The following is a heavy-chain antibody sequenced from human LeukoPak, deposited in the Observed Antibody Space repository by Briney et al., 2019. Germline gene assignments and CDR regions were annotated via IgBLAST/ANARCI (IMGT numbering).Heavy chain of an antibody. J-gene: IGHJ4*02. CDR1: GGSITSRDC. CDR2: ICLDGRI. Sequence: SETLSLTCGVSGGSITSRDCWSWVRQPPGEGLEWIGEICLDGRIHYTPSLKSRISISIDRSKDQFSLNLISVAAADTAIYFCASQGGLRNDFWGQGTLVTVSS. V-gene: IGHV4-4*02. D-gene: IGHD2-15*01. CDR3: ASQGGLRNDF.